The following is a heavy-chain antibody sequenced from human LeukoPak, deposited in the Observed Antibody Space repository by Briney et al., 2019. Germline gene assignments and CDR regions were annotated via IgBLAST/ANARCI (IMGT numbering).Heavy chain of an antibody. V-gene: IGHV3-48*03. CDR2: ISASGSTT. J-gene: IGHJ4*02. CDR1: GFTFSGFE. Sequence: TGGSLRLSCAASGFTFSGFEMHWVRQAPGKGLELVSCISASGSTTHYADSVKGRFTISRDNARNSLYLRMNTLRSEDTAVYYCARHGPAYSFDYWGQGTLVTVSS. CDR3: ARHGPAYSFDY. D-gene: IGHD5-18*01.